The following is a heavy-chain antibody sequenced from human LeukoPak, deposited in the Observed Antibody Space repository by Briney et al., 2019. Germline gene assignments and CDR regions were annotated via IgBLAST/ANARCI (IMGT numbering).Heavy chain of an antibody. CDR3: ARYHPTGSSLDV. CDR1: GGSINYYY. V-gene: IGHV4-59*13. CDR2: IYYPGST. D-gene: IGHD1-1*01. Sequence: SETLSLTCNVSGGSINYYYWSWIRQPPGKGLEWIGHIYYPGSTNYNPSLKSRVTISIDTSKNQFSLKLTSVTATDTAVYFCARYHPTGSSLDVWGQGTTVTVSS. J-gene: IGHJ6*02.